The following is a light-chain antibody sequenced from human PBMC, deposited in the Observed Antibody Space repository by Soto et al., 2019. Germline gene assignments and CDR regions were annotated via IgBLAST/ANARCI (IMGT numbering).Light chain of an antibody. CDR1: ESLLFTNGYNY. V-gene: IGKV2-28*01. J-gene: IGKJ3*01. Sequence: DVVMTQSPLSLPVTPGEAASISCRSSESLLFTNGYNYLDWYVQKPGQSPQLLTYLGSRRAPGVPDMISGSGSGTDFTLKISRVDAEDVGFYYCMQGVETPFTFGPGTKVDIK. CDR2: LGS. CDR3: MQGVETPFT.